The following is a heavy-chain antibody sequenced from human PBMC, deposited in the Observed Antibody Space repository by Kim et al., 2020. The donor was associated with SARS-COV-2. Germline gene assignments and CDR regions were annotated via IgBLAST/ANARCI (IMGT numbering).Heavy chain of an antibody. V-gene: IGHV4-39*01. CDR3: ARREDCSGGSCYDGTFDP. D-gene: IGHD2-15*01. J-gene: IGHJ5*02. Sequence: KSRVTISVDTSKNQFSLKLSSVTAADTAVYYCARREDCSGGSCYDGTFDPWGQGTLVTVSS.